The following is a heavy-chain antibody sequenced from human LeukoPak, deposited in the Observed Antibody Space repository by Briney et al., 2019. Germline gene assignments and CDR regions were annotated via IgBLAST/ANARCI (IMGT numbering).Heavy chain of an antibody. CDR1: GFTFSSYS. Sequence: PGGSLRLSCAASGFTFSSYSMSWVRPALGKGLEWVSSISSSSSYIYYADSVKGRFPISRDNAKNSMYLQMNSLGAEDTAVYYCARVGRYCSGGSCYQDYWGQGTLVTVSS. D-gene: IGHD2-15*01. V-gene: IGHV3-21*01. J-gene: IGHJ4*02. CDR3: ARVGRYCSGGSCYQDY. CDR2: ISSSSSYI.